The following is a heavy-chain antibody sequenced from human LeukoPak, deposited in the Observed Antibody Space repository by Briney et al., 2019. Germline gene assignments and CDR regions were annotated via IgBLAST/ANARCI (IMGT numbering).Heavy chain of an antibody. CDR3: ARQGRAGGYTYGYFDY. CDR2: TYPSDSDT. V-gene: IGHV5-51*01. J-gene: IGHJ4*02. D-gene: IGHD5-18*01. Sequence: GESLRISCKGSGYTFTNYWIGWVRQMPGKGPEWMGLTYPSDSDTRYSPSFQGQVTISADKSITTAYLQWSSLKASDTAMYYCARQGRAGGYTYGYFDYWGQGTLVTVSS. CDR1: GYTFTNYW.